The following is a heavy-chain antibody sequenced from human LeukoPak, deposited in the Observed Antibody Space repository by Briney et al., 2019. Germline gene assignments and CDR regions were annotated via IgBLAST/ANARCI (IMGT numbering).Heavy chain of an antibody. J-gene: IGHJ4*02. CDR1: GYTFISYG. V-gene: IGHV1-18*01. Sequence: ASVKVSCKASGYTFISYGISWVRQAPGQGLEWMGWISAYSGNTNYAQKLQGRVTMTTDTSTSTAYMELSSLRSEDTAVYYCARDCSSTSCVGRFDYWGQGTLVTVSS. CDR3: ARDCSSTSCVGRFDY. D-gene: IGHD2-2*01. CDR2: ISAYSGNT.